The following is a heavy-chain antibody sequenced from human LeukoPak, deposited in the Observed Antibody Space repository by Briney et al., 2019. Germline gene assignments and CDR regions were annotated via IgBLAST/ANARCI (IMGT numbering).Heavy chain of an antibody. CDR2: IKEGGTDK. Sequence: GGSLRLSCAASGFTFSSSWMSWVRQAPGKGLEWLATIKEGGTDKFYVDSVKGRFTISRDNAKNSLYLQMNSLRDEDTAVYYCARPVSNGYFYDWGQGTLVTVSS. J-gene: IGHJ4*02. V-gene: IGHV3-7*04. CDR1: GFTFSSSW. CDR3: ARPVSNGYFYD. D-gene: IGHD3-22*01.